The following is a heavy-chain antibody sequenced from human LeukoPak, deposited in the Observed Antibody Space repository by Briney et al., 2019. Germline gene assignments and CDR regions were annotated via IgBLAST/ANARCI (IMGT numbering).Heavy chain of an antibody. V-gene: IGHV3-7*01. J-gene: IGHJ4*02. CDR2: IKQDGSEK. Sequence: GGSLRLSCAASGFTFSSYWMSWVRQAPGKGLEWVANIKQDGSEKYYVDSVKGRFTISRDNAKNSLYLQMNSLRAEDTAVYYCARVSGLLYYGSGSYYPTSFDYWGQGTLVTVSS. CDR3: ARVSGLLYYGSGSYYPTSFDY. D-gene: IGHD3-10*01. CDR1: GFTFSSYW.